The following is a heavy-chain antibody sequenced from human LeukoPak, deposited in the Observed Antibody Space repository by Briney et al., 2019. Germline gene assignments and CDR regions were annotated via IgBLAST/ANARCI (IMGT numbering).Heavy chain of an antibody. CDR3: AKSWSYAMTLDY. CDR1: GGSLSSNSAA. Sequence: SQTLSLTCALSGGSLSSNSAAWNWLRQSPSRGLEWLGRTYYRSKWYNDYAVSVKSRLTINPDTSKNQFSLQLNSVTPEDTAVYYCAKSWSYAMTLDYWGQGTLVTVSS. D-gene: IGHD1-26*01. J-gene: IGHJ4*02. V-gene: IGHV6-1*01. CDR2: TYYRSKWYN.